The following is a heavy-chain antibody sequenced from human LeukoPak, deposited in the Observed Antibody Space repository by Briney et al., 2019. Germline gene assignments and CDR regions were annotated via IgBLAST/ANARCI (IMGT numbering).Heavy chain of an antibody. Sequence: PSETLSLTCAGYGGSFSGYYWSWVRQPPGKGLEWIGEINHSGSTNYNPSLKSRVTLSVDTSKNQFSLKLSSVTAADTAVYYCARGQEDYWGQGTLVTVSS. V-gene: IGHV4-34*01. CDR1: GGSFSGYY. J-gene: IGHJ4*02. CDR2: INHSGST. CDR3: ARGQEDY.